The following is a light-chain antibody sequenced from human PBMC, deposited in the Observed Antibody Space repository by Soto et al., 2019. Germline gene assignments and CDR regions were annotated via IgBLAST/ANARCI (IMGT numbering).Light chain of an antibody. CDR1: QEISNY. J-gene: IGKJ1*01. V-gene: IGKV1-33*01. Sequence: DIQMIQSPSSLSASVGDRVTITCQASQEISNYLNWYQQKPGKAPKLLIYDASNLERGVPSMFSGRGSGTEFTFTISSLQPEDFATYYCQQYDHLPRTFGRGTKVEIK. CDR3: QQYDHLPRT. CDR2: DAS.